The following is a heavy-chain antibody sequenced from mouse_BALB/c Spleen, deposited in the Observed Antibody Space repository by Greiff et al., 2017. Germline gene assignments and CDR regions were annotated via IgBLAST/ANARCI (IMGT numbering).Heavy chain of an antibody. V-gene: IGHV1-7*01. CDR3: ATRRDYAMDY. CDR2: INPSTGYT. J-gene: IGHJ4*01. CDR1: GYTFTSYW. Sequence: QVHVKQSGAELAKPGASVKMSCKASGYTFTSYWMHWVKQRPGQGLEWIGYINPSTGYTEYNQKFKDKATLTADKSSSTAYMQLSSLTSEDSAVYYCATRRDYAMDYWGQGTSVTVSS.